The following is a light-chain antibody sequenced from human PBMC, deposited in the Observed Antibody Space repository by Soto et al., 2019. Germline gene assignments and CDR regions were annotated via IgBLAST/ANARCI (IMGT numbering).Light chain of an antibody. CDR3: QQYNNWPT. Sequence: EIVMTQSPATLSVSPGERATLSCRASQSVSSNLAWYQQKPGQAPRLLIYGASTRATGIPARFSGSGSGTKFTLTISSLQSEDFAVYYCQQYNNWPTSGQGTKVDIK. CDR2: GAS. CDR1: QSVSSN. J-gene: IGKJ1*01. V-gene: IGKV3-15*01.